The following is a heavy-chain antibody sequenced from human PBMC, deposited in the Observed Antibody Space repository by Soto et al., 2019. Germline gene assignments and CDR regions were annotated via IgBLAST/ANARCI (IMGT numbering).Heavy chain of an antibody. CDR2: IRSKAYGGTT. Sequence: PGGSLRLSCTASGFTFGDYAMSWFRQAPGKGLEWVGFIRSKAYGGTTEYAASVKGRFTISRDDSKSIAYLQMNSLKTEDTAVYYCTRGAYDYIWGSYSADNEPYYYYMDVWGKGTTVTVSS. CDR3: TRGAYDYIWGSYSADNEPYYYYMDV. CDR1: GFTFGDYA. J-gene: IGHJ6*03. D-gene: IGHD3-16*01. V-gene: IGHV3-49*03.